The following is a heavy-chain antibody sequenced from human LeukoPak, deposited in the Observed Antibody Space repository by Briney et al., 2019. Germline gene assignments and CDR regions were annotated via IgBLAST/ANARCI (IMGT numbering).Heavy chain of an antibody. CDR1: GYTFTIYH. Sequence: ASVKVSCKASGYTFTIYHMHWVRQAPGQGLEWMGISNPNSDYTNYAEKFQGRVTMTRDTSTSTVYMELSSLRSEDTAVYYCARDGNNWNVDYWGQGTLVTVSS. D-gene: IGHD1-20*01. V-gene: IGHV1-46*01. CDR3: ARDGNNWNVDY. CDR2: SNPNSDYT. J-gene: IGHJ4*02.